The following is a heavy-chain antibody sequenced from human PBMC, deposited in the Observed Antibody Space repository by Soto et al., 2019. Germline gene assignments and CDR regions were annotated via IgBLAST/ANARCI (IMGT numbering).Heavy chain of an antibody. CDR1: GGSVSSSGSY. D-gene: IGHD3-10*01. CDR2: ISYSGST. V-gene: IGHV4-39*01. Sequence: ASGTLSLTCTVSGGSVSSSGSYWGWIRQPPGKGLEWIGTISYSGSTYYSPSLKSRVTISVDTSKSQFSLKLSSVTAADTAVYYCARRYFYGSGKYGLDVWGQGTAVTVSS. J-gene: IGHJ6*02. CDR3: ARRYFYGSGKYGLDV.